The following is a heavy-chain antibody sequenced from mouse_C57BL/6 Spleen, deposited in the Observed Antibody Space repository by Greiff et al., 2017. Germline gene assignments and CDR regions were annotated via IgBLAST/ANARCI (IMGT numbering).Heavy chain of an antibody. CDR3: ASPYYYGSFYFDY. J-gene: IGHJ2*01. V-gene: IGHV1-81*01. Sequence: VQLQESGAELARPGASVKLSCKASGYTFTSYGISWVKQRTGQGLEWIGEIYPRSGNTYYNEKFKGKATLTADKSSSTAYMELRSLTSEDSAVYFCASPYYYGSFYFDYWGKGTTLTVSS. D-gene: IGHD1-1*01. CDR2: IYPRSGNT. CDR1: GYTFTSYG.